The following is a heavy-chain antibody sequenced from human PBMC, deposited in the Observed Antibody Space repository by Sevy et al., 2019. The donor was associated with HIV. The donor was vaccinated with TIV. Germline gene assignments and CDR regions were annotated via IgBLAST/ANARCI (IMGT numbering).Heavy chain of an antibody. V-gene: IGHV3-74*01. D-gene: IGHD6-19*01. CDR2: INSDGSST. J-gene: IGHJ6*02. CDR1: GFTFSSYW. CDR3: ARDHSSGWYGLDYYYYYGMDV. Sequence: GGSLRLSCAASGFTFSSYWMYWVRQAPGKGLVWVSRINSDGSSTSYADSVKGRVTISRDNAKNTMYLQMNSLRAEDTAEYYCARDHSSGWYGLDYYYYYGMDVWGQGTTVTVSS.